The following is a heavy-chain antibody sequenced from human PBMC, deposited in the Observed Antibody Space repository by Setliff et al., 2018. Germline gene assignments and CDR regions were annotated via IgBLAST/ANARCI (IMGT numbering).Heavy chain of an antibody. CDR3: ARSPKLLLEPDY. V-gene: IGHV1-69*06. CDR1: GYAFTTYY. J-gene: IGHJ4*02. CDR2: IIPIFGTA. Sequence: SVKVSCKASGYAFTTYYMHWVRQAPGQGLEWMGRIIPIFGTANYAQKFQGRVTITADKSTSTAYMELRSLRSDDTAVYYCARSPKLLLEPDYWGQGTLVTSPQ. D-gene: IGHD2-2*01.